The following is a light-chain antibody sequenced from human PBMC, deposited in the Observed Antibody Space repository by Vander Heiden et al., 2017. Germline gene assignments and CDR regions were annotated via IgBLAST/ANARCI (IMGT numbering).Light chain of an antibody. V-gene: IGKV3-11*01. J-gene: IGKJ4*01. CDR1: QSVNNW. CDR3: QQRNNWLI. Sequence: EIVFTQSPATVSLSPGERATLSCRASQSVNNWLVWYQQKPGQAPRLLIYDASQRATGIPARFRGSGSGTDFTLTISSLGPEDFAAYYCQQRNNWLIFGGGTKVELK. CDR2: DAS.